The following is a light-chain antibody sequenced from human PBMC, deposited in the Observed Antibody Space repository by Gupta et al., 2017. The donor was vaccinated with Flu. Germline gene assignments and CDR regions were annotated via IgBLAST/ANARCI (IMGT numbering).Light chain of an antibody. CDR3: QQEATSWWT. Sequence: EIVLTQSPGTLSLSPGERATLSCRASQTVSSSYFAWYQQKPGQAPRLLIYGASSRATGIPDRFSGSGSGTDFTLTISRLEPEDFAMYYCQQEATSWWTFGQGTKVEIK. CDR2: GAS. V-gene: IGKV3-20*01. J-gene: IGKJ1*01. CDR1: QTVSSSY.